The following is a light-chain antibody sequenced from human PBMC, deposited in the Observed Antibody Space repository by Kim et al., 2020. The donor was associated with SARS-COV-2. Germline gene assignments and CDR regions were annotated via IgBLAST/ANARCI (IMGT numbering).Light chain of an antibody. Sequence: ALGQTVRITCQGDSLRNYYASWYQQKPGQAPVLVIYGKNNRPSGIPDRFSGSSSGNTASLTITGAQAEDEADYYCDSRDSSGYLVIFGGGTQLTVL. V-gene: IGLV3-19*01. CDR2: GKN. CDR1: SLRNYY. J-gene: IGLJ2*01. CDR3: DSRDSSGYLVI.